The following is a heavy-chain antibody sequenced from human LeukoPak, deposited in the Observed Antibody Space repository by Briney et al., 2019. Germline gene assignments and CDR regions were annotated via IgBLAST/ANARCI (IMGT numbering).Heavy chain of an antibody. CDR3: ARAGGYCGRISCPYYFDY. V-gene: IGHV1-8*01. Sequence: ASVKVSCKASGYTFTSYDINWVRQATGQGLEWMGWMNPNSGNTGYAQKFQGRVAMTRNTSISTAYMELSSLRSEDTAVYYCARAGGYCGRISCPYYFDYWGQGSLVAVSS. D-gene: IGHD2-15*01. CDR2: MNPNSGNT. J-gene: IGHJ4*02. CDR1: GYTFTSYD.